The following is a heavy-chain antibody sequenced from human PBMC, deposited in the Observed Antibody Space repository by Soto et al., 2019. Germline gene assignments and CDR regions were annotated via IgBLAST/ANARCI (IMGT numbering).Heavy chain of an antibody. CDR2: IYWNDDK. D-gene: IGHD2-21*01. CDR3: AHDTSGWRWLPDV. V-gene: IGHV2-5*01. Sequence: SGPTLVTPTQTLTLTCSFSGFSLSTSGVGVGWIRQPPGKAPEWLRIIYWNDDKRYSPSPTTRVTITKDTSRNQVVLTMTSVEADHTGPYYCAHDTSGWRWLPDVWGEGTTVTVSS. J-gene: IGHJ6*04. CDR1: GFSLSTSGVG.